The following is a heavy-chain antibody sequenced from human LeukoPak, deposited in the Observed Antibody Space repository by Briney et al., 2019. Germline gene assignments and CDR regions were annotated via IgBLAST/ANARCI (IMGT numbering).Heavy chain of an antibody. CDR2: ISSSGFTI. D-gene: IGHD3-3*01. CDR1: GFTFSDYY. CDR3: ARGLYYDYFEY. V-gene: IGHV3-11*04. J-gene: IGHJ4*02. Sequence: GGSLRLSCAAYGFTFSDYYMSWIRQAPGKGLEWVSYISSSGFTIYYADSVKGRFTISRDNAKNSLYLQMNSLRAEDTAVYYCARGLYYDYFEYWGQGTLVTVSS.